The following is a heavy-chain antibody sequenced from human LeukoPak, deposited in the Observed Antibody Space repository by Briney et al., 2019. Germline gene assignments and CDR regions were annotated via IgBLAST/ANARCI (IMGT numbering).Heavy chain of an antibody. Sequence: GGSLRLSCAASGFTFSDYYMSWIRQAPGKGLEWVAFIRDDGSNKYYADSVKGRFTISRDKSKNTLYLQMNSLRAEDTAVYSCARLFGSGWLSDAFDIWGQGTMVTVSS. CDR2: IRDDGSNK. D-gene: IGHD6-19*01. CDR3: ARLFGSGWLSDAFDI. J-gene: IGHJ3*02. CDR1: GFTFSDYY. V-gene: IGHV3-30*02.